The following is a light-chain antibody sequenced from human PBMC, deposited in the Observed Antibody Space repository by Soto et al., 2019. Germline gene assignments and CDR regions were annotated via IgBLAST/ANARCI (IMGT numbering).Light chain of an antibody. CDR3: SSYTSSSTLYV. CDR2: DVS. CDR1: SSDVGGYNY. V-gene: IGLV2-14*03. J-gene: IGLJ1*01. Sequence: QSVLTQPASGSGSPGQSITFSCTGTSSDVGGYNYVSWYQHHPGKAPKLIIYDVSNRPSGVSNRFSASKSGNTASLTISGLQAEDEADYYCSSYTSSSTLYVFGTGTKVTV.